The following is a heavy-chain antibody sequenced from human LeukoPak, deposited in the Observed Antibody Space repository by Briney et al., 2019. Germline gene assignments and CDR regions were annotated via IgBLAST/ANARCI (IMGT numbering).Heavy chain of an antibody. Sequence: ASVKVSCKASGYTFTSYDINWVRQATGQGLEWMGWMNPNSGNTGYAQKFQGRVTMTRNTSISTAYMELSSLRSEDTAVYYCAADTRIQLWLYPPGRWGQGTLVTVSS. V-gene: IGHV1-8*01. CDR3: AADTRIQLWLYPPGR. D-gene: IGHD5-18*01. J-gene: IGHJ4*02. CDR1: GYTFTSYD. CDR2: MNPNSGNT.